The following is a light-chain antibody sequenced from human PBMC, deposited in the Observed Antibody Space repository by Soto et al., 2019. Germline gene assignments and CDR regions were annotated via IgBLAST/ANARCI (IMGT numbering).Light chain of an antibody. CDR2: DVS. Sequence: QSVLTQPASVSVSPGQSITISCTRTSSDVGGYNYVSWYQQHPGKAPKLMIYDVSNRPSGVSNRFSGSKSGNTASLTISGLQAEDEADYYCSSYTSSNTLVFGNGTKVTVL. J-gene: IGLJ1*01. V-gene: IGLV2-14*01. CDR1: SSDVGGYNY. CDR3: SSYTSSNTLV.